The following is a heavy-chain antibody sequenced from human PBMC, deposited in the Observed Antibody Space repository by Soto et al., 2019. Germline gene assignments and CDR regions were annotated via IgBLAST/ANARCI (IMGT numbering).Heavy chain of an antibody. CDR1: GGTFSSYA. D-gene: IGHD3-3*01. J-gene: IGHJ6*02. Sequence: SVKVSCKASGGTFSSYAISWVRQAPGQGLEWMGGIIPIFGTANYAQKFQGRVTITADESTSTAYMELSSLRSEDTAVYYCARTTFGVVTPNYYYGMDVWGQGTTVTVSS. CDR3: ARTTFGVVTPNYYYGMDV. V-gene: IGHV1-69*13. CDR2: IIPIFGTA.